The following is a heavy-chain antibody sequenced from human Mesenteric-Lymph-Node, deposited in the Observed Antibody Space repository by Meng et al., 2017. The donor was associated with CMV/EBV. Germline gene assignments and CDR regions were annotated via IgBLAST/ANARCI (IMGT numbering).Heavy chain of an antibody. Sequence: GESLKISCAASGFTFSTYAMHWVRQAPGKGLEWVALISYDGNIKHYADSVKGRFTISRDNAKNSLYLQMNSLRVEDTAVYYCARGRFTSDYWGQGTLVTVSS. V-gene: IGHV3-30-3*01. J-gene: IGHJ4*02. CDR1: GFTFSTYA. D-gene: IGHD4-17*01. CDR2: ISYDGNIK. CDR3: ARGRFTSDY.